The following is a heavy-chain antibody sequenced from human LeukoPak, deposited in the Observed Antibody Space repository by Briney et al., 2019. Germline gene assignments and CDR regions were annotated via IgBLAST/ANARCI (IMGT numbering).Heavy chain of an antibody. V-gene: IGHV3-30*03. D-gene: IGHD1-7*01. Sequence: GRSLRLSCAASGFTFSSYGMHWVRQAPGKGLEWVAVISYDESDKYYADSVKGRFTISRDNSKNTLFLQMNSLRAEDTAVYYCARVRGTGTTLFDYWGQGTLVTVSS. CDR3: ARVRGTGTTLFDY. CDR1: GFTFSSYG. J-gene: IGHJ4*02. CDR2: ISYDESDK.